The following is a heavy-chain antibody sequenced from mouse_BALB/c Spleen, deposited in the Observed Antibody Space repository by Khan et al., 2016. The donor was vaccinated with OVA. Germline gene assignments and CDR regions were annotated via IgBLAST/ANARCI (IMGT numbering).Heavy chain of an antibody. D-gene: IGHD1-2*01. CDR1: GYSITSGYG. J-gene: IGHJ2*01. CDR2: ISYSGST. Sequence: EVQLKQSGPGLVKPSQSLSLTCTVTGYSITSGYGWNWIRQFPGNKLEWMGYISYSGSTNYNPSLKSRISITRDTSKNQFFLQLNAVTTEDTATYYCARTARIKYWGQGTTLTVSS. CDR3: ARTARIKY. V-gene: IGHV3-2*02.